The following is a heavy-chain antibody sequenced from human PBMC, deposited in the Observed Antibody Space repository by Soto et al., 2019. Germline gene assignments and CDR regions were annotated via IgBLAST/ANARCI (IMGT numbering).Heavy chain of an antibody. V-gene: IGHV3-9*01. D-gene: IGHD6-19*01. Sequence: EVQLVESGGGLVQPGRSLRLSCAASGFTFDDYAMHWVRQAPGKGLEWVSGISWNSGSIGYADSVKGRFTISRDNAKNSLYLQMNSLRAEDTALYYCAKSGGCSSGWYGWNWYFDLWGRGTLVTVSS. CDR3: AKSGGCSSGWYGWNWYFDL. CDR2: ISWNSGSI. CDR1: GFTFDDYA. J-gene: IGHJ2*01.